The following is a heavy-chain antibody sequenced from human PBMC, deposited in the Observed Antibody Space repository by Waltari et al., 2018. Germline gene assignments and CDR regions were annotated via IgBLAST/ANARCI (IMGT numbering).Heavy chain of an antibody. J-gene: IGHJ3*01. V-gene: IGHV4-38-2*01. D-gene: IGHD2-21*01. Sequence: QVQLQESGPGLVKPSETLSLTCAVSGYSISSGYYWGWIRQPPGKGLEWIGSIYHSGGTYYNPSLKSRVTISVDTSKNQFSLKLSSVTAADTAVYYCARGPLRSYCDSWGQGTMVTVSS. CDR3: ARGPLRSYCDS. CDR2: IYHSGGT. CDR1: GYSISSGYY.